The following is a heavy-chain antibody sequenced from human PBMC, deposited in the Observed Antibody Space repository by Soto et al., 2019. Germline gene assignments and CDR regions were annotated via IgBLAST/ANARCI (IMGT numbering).Heavy chain of an antibody. CDR3: AREGDDINWFDP. J-gene: IGHJ5*02. V-gene: IGHV1-69*13. CDR1: GCTFSSYA. Sequence: ASVKVSCKASGCTFSSYAISWVRQAPGQGLEWMGGIIPIFGTANYAQKFQGRVTITADESTSTAYMELSSLRSEDTAVYYCAREGDDINWFDPWGQGTLVTVSS. CDR2: IIPIFGTA. D-gene: IGHD3-22*01.